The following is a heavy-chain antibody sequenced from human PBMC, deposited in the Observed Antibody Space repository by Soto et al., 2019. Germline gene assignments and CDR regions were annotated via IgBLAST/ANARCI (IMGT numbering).Heavy chain of an antibody. CDR3: ARGWVFGVVTAGVGDV. D-gene: IGHD3-3*01. V-gene: IGHV1-69*01. Sequence: QVQLVQSGAEVKKPGSSVKVSCKASGGTFSSYAISWVRQAPGQGLEWMGGIIPIFGTANYAQKFQGRVIPCIGKANYARKFEDRVTITAGESTSTAYMELSSLRAEDTAVYYCARGWVFGVVTAGVGDVWGQGTTVTVSS. J-gene: IGHJ6*02. CDR1: GGTFSSYA. CDR2: IIPIFGTA.